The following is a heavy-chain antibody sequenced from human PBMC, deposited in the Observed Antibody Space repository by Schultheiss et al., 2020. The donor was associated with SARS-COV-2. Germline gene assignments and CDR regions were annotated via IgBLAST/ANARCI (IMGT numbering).Heavy chain of an antibody. J-gene: IGHJ6*02. D-gene: IGHD6-19*01. CDR3: ARDLRYSSGWYYYGMDV. CDR2: INHSGST. Sequence: SETLSLTCAVYGGSFSGCNWSWIRQPPGKGLEWIGEINHSGSTNYNPSLKSRVTISVDTSKNQFSLKLSSVTAADTAVYYCARDLRYSSGWYYYGMDVWGQGTTVTVSS. CDR1: GGSFSGCN. V-gene: IGHV4-34*01.